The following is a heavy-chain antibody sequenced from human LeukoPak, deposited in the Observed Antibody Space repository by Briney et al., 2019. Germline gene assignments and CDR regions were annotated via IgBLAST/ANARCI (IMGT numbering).Heavy chain of an antibody. CDR2: IYYTGST. J-gene: IGHJ4*02. CDR3: ARESEWNSNTRYGSARPY. CDR1: GGSISNDY. Sequence: SETLSLTCTVSGGSISNDYWSWIRQPPGKGLECIGYIYYTGSTNYNPSLKSRVTISVDTSKNQLSLKLSSVTAADTAVYYCARESEWNSNTRYGSARPYWGQGTLVTVSS. D-gene: IGHD6-13*01. V-gene: IGHV4-59*12.